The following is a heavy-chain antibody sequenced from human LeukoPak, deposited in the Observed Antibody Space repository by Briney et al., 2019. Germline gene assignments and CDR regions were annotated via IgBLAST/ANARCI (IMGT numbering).Heavy chain of an antibody. D-gene: IGHD3-10*01. CDR1: GGTFSSYA. V-gene: IGHV1-69*13. CDR3: ASIYGSGSSLSNYHYGMDV. Sequence: GASVKVSCKASGGTFSSYAISWVRQAPGQGLEWMGGIIPIFGTANYAQKFQGRVTITADESTSTAYMELSSLRSEDTAVYYCASIYGSGSSLSNYHYGMDVWGKGTTVTVSS. CDR2: IIPIFGTA. J-gene: IGHJ6*04.